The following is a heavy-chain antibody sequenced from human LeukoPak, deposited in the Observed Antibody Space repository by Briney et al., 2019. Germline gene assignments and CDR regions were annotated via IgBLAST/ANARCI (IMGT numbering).Heavy chain of an antibody. J-gene: IGHJ3*02. CDR2: IYHSGST. D-gene: IGHD3-10*01. CDR1: GFTFSSYA. Sequence: SGGSLRLSCAASGFTFSSYAMSWVRQAPGKGLEWIGSIYHSGSTYYNPSLKSRVTISVDTSKNQFSLKLSSVTAADTAVYYCARSLYYYGSDSFDIWGQGTMVSVSS. CDR3: ARSLYYYGSDSFDI. V-gene: IGHV4-38-2*01.